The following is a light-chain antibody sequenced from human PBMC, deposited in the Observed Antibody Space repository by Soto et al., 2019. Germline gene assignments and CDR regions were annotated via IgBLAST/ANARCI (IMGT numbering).Light chain of an antibody. Sequence: EIVMTQSPATLSVSPGERATLSCRASRGISSNLAWYQQKPGLAPRLLIYGASSRATGIPDRFSGSGSGTDFTLTISRLEPEDSAVYYCQQRHMWPITFGQGTRLEIK. V-gene: IGKV3D-15*01. CDR3: QQRHMWPIT. CDR1: RGISSN. J-gene: IGKJ5*01. CDR2: GAS.